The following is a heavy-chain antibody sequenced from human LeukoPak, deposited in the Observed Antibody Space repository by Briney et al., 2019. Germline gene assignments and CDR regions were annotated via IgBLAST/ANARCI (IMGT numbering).Heavy chain of an antibody. CDR2: IYYSGST. J-gene: IGHJ3*02. V-gene: IGHV4-59*01. Sequence: PSQSLSLTCTVSGGSISGYYWSWIRQPPGKGMEWNGYIYYSGSTNYNPSLKSRVTISVDTSKNQFSLKLSSVTAADTAVYYCARDLVAAAPHNDAFDIWGQGTMVTVSS. D-gene: IGHD6-13*01. CDR3: ARDLVAAAPHNDAFDI. CDR1: GGSISGYY.